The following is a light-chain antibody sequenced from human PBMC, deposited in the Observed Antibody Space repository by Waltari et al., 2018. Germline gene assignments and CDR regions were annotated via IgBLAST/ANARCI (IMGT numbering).Light chain of an antibody. CDR1: SEDVGGYNL. V-gene: IGLV2-23*02. CDR3: CSDAGTSSWV. Sequence: QSALTQPASMSGSPGHSITISCAGTSEDVGGYNLVSWYQQHPGKAPKLIIFEVTKRPSGVSDRFSGSRSGNTASLTLSGLQPEDEAAYYCCSDAGTSSWVFGGGTNVTVL. CDR2: EVT. J-gene: IGLJ3*02.